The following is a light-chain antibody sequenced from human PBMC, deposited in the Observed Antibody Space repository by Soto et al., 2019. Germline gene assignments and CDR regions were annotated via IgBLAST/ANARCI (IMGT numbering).Light chain of an antibody. Sequence: QSVLTQPPSASGSPGQSVTISCTGTSSDVGAYNYVSWYQQHPGKAPKVIIYEVSKRPSGVPDRFSGSKSGNTASLTVSGLQAEDGADYYCSSHGGRNNFVVFGGGTKVTVL. J-gene: IGLJ2*01. V-gene: IGLV2-8*01. CDR1: SSDVGAYNY. CDR3: SSHGGRNNFVV. CDR2: EVS.